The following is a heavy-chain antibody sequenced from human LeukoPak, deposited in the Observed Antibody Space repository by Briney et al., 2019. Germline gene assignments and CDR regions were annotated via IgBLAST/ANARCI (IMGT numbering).Heavy chain of an antibody. CDR1: GYTFTSYG. CDR2: ISAYNGNT. CDR3: ARDSEIVVVADAGDAFDI. D-gene: IGHD3-22*01. J-gene: IGHJ3*02. V-gene: IGHV1-18*01. Sequence: ASVKVSCKASGYTFTSYGISWVRQAPGQGLEWIGWISAYNGNTNYAQKLQGRVTMTTDTSTSTAYMELRSLRSDDTAVYYCARDSEIVVVADAGDAFDIWGQGTMVTVSS.